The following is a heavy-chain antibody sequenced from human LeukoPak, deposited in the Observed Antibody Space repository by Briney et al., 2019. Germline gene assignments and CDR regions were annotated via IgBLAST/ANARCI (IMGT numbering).Heavy chain of an antibody. CDR1: GDSISSSHW. D-gene: IGHD1-26*01. Sequence: NASETLSLTCAVSGDSISSSHWWSWVRQSPGKGLEWIGEIYHSGNTNYNPSLKSRVAISLGKSSNQFSLRLTSVTAADTAMYFCAREEMPGKFDYWGQGILVTVSS. V-gene: IGHV4-4*02. CDR2: IYHSGNT. CDR3: AREEMPGKFDY. J-gene: IGHJ4*02.